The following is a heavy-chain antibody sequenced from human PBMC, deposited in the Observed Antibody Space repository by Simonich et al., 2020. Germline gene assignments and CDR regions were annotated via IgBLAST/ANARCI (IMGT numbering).Heavy chain of an antibody. Sequence: QVQLVQSGAEVKKPGASVKVSCKASGYTFTSYGISWGRQAPGQGLEWMGWISAYNGNTKDAQKLQGGVTMSTDTSTRTAYRELRSLRSDDTAVYYCARDQGGRAAAATDYWGQGTLVTVSS. J-gene: IGHJ4*02. D-gene: IGHD6-13*01. V-gene: IGHV1-18*01. CDR2: ISAYNGNT. CDR3: ARDQGGRAAAATDY. CDR1: GYTFTSYG.